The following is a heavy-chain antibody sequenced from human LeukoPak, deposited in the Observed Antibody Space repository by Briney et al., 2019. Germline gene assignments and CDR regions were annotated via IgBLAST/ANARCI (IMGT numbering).Heavy chain of an antibody. Sequence: GASEKVSCKASGYTFTGYYMHWVRQAPGQGLEWMGRINPNSGGTNYAQKFQGRVTMTRDTSISTAYMELSRLRSDDTAVYYCARGLWFGEYYFDYWGQGTLVTVSS. CDR3: ARGLWFGEYYFDY. CDR2: INPNSGGT. D-gene: IGHD3-10*01. V-gene: IGHV1-2*06. J-gene: IGHJ4*02. CDR1: GYTFTGYY.